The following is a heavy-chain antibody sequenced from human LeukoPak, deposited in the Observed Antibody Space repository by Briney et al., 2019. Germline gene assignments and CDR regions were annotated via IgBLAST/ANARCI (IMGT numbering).Heavy chain of an antibody. CDR1: GFTFSSYA. CDR3: ARVSGWYRYDAFDI. J-gene: IGHJ3*02. CDR2: ISGSGAYT. Sequence: GGSLRLSCAASGFTFSSYAMTWVRQAPGKGLEWVSAISGSGAYTYHEDSVKGRFTISRDNAKNSLYLQMNSLRAEDTAVYYCARVSGWYRYDAFDIWGQGTMVSVSS. D-gene: IGHD6-19*01. V-gene: IGHV3-23*01.